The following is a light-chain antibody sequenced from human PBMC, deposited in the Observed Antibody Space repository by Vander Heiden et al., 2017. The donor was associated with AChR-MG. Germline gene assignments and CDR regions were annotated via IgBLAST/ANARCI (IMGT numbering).Light chain of an antibody. Sequence: QSALTQPVSVSGSPGQATTISCPSSSSDIGAYKHVSWYQQPPGKDPKCRIYDVSNRHSGVCTRFSVSKSGNAASLTISGLQAEDDADYYCSSYRGGSTLVVFGGGTKLTVL. CDR2: DVS. J-gene: IGLJ2*01. V-gene: IGLV2-14*03. CDR1: SSDIGAYKH. CDR3: SSYRGGSTLVV.